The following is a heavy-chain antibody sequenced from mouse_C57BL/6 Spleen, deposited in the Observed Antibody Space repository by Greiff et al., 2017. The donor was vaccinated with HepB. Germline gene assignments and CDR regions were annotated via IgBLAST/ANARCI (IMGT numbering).Heavy chain of an antibody. Sequence: QVQLQQPGAELVKPGASVKLSCKASGYTFTSYWMQWVNQRPGQGLEWIGEIDPSDSYTNYNQKFKGKATLTVDTSSSTAYMQLSSLTSEDSAVYYCAKLLSYYYAMDYWGQGTSVTVSS. CDR2: IDPSDSYT. V-gene: IGHV1-50*01. D-gene: IGHD2-12*01. CDR3: AKLLSYYYAMDY. CDR1: GYTFTSYW. J-gene: IGHJ4*01.